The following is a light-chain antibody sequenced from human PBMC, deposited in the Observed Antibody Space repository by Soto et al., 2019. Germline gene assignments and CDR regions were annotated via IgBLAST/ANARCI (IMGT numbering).Light chain of an antibody. J-gene: IGKJ1*01. Sequence: VMTQPPATLSVSPRESVTLSCRASQSVGGSLAWYQQKPGQAPRLLIYGASTRATGIPARFSGSGSGTEFTLTISSLQSEDFAVYYCQQYNNWPPWTFGQGTKVDI. CDR2: GAS. CDR3: QQYNNWPPWT. V-gene: IGKV3-15*01. CDR1: QSVGGS.